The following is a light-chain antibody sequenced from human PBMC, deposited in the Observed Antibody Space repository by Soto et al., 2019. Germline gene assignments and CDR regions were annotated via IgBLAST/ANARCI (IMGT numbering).Light chain of an antibody. Sequence: QSLLTQPASVSGSPGQSIAISCTASSSDVGIYNYVSWYQQHPGKVPKLIIYEVTNRPSGVSNRFSGSKSGNTASLTISGLQAEDEADYYCSSYTTSSTRVFGSGTKVTVL. CDR1: SSDVGIYNY. V-gene: IGLV2-14*01. CDR2: EVT. J-gene: IGLJ1*01. CDR3: SSYTTSSTRV.